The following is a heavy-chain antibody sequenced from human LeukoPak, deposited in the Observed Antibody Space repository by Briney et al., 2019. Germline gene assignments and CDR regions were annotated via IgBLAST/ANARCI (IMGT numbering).Heavy chain of an antibody. V-gene: IGHV4-38-2*02. J-gene: IGHJ4*02. CDR1: GYSISSGYY. CDR3: AREPRGDDFWSGYPLMRPFDY. CDR2: IYHSGST. Sequence: PSETLSLTCTVSGYSISSGYYWGWIRQPPGKGLEWIGSIYHSGSTYYNPSLKSRVTISVDTSKNQFSLKLSSVTAADTAVYYCAREPRGDDFWSGYPLMRPFDYWGQGTLVTVSS. D-gene: IGHD3-3*01.